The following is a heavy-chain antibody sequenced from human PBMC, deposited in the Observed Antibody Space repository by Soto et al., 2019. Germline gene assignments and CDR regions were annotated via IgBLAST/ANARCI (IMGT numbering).Heavy chain of an antibody. Sequence: EVQLVESGGGLVQPGGSLRLSCAASGFTFSSYSMNWVRQAPGKGLEWVSYISSSSSTIYYAGSVKGRFTISRDNAKNSLYLQMNSLRDEDTAVYYCAAQSIWSGYYGDFDYWGQGTLVTVSS. CDR2: ISSSSSTI. D-gene: IGHD3-3*01. J-gene: IGHJ4*02. V-gene: IGHV3-48*02. CDR1: GFTFSSYS. CDR3: AAQSIWSGYYGDFDY.